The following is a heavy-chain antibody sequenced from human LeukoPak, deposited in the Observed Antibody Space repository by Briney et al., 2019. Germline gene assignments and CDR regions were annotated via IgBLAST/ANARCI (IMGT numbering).Heavy chain of an antibody. CDR1: GFTFSTYA. Sequence: GGSLRLSCAASGFTFSTYAMHWVRPAPGRGLEWVSTITATTSSTSYADSVKGRFTISRDNSKRTLYLQMNSLRAEDTAMYYCAKDPNGDYVGAFDFWGQGTLVTVSS. CDR3: AKDPNGDYVGAFDF. J-gene: IGHJ3*01. V-gene: IGHV3-23*01. D-gene: IGHD4-23*01. CDR2: ITATTSST.